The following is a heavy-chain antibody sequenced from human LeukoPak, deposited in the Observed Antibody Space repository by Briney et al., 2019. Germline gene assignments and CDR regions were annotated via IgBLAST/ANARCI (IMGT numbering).Heavy chain of an antibody. CDR2: IYPGDSDT. J-gene: IGHJ3*02. Sequence: GESLKISCKGSGYSFTSYWIGWVRQMPGKGLEWMGIIYPGDSDTRYSPSFQGQVTIPANNTISTAYLQWSSLKASDTAMYYCARQVDTAFDIWGQGTMVTVSS. D-gene: IGHD5-18*01. V-gene: IGHV5-51*01. CDR1: GYSFTSYW. CDR3: ARQVDTAFDI.